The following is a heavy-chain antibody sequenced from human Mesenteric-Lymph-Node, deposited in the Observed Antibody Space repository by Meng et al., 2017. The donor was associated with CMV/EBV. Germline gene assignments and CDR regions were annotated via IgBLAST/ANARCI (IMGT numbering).Heavy chain of an antibody. CDR1: GFTFGDYA. CDR3: SRDPSSRETFCNSAGCYLAEYFQY. V-gene: IGHV3-49*04. CDR2: IRSKAYGATT. D-gene: IGHD2-2*01. Sequence: GGSLRLPCTASGFTFGDYAMSGARQAPGKGLEWVGSIRSKAYGATTEYAASVKGRFTISRDDSKSIAYLQMNSLKTEDTAVYYCSRDPSSRETFCNSAGCYLAEYFQYWGQGTLVTVSS. J-gene: IGHJ1*01.